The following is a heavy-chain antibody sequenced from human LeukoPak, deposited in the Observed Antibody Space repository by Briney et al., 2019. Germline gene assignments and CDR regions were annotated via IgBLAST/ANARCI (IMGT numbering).Heavy chain of an antibody. J-gene: IGHJ4*02. D-gene: IGHD5-18*01. CDR1: GYTFTSYY. CDR2: INPSGGST. CDR3: ARMFPRGYSYGHFDY. Sequence: ASVKVSCKASGYTFTSYYMHWVRQAPGQGLEWMGIINPSGGSTSYAQKFQGRVTITADKSTSTAYMELSGLRSEDTAVYYCARMFPRGYSYGHFDYWGQGTLVTVSS. V-gene: IGHV1-46*01.